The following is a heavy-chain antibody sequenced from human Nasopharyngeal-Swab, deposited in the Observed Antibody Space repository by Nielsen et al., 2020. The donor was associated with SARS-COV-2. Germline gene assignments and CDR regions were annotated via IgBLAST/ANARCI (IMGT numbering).Heavy chain of an antibody. J-gene: IGHJ4*02. Sequence: GGSLRLSCAASGFTFSSYAMHWVRQAPGKGLEWVADISYDGSNKYYADSVKGRFTISRDNSKNTLYLQTNSLRPEDTAVYFCASDNIKNWGQGTLVTVSS. CDR1: GFTFSSYA. CDR3: ASDNIKN. CDR2: ISYDGSNK. V-gene: IGHV3-30-3*01.